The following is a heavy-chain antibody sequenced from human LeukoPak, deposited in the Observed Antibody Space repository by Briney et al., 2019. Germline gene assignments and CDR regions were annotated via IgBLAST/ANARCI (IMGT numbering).Heavy chain of an antibody. CDR2: IYYSGST. CDR1: GGSISSGGYY. V-gene: IGHV4-31*03. J-gene: IGHJ5*02. D-gene: IGHD2-2*01. CDR3: ARGRGGYYCSSTSCYNWFDP. Sequence: SETLSLTCTVSGGSISSGGYYWSWIRQHPGKGLEWIGYIYYSGSTYYNPSLKSRVTISVDTSKNQFSLKLSSVTAADTAVYYCARGRGGYYCSSTSCYNWFDPWGQGTLVTVSS.